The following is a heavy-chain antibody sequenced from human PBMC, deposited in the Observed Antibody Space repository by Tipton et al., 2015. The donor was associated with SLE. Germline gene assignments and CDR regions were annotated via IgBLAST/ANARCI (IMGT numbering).Heavy chain of an antibody. D-gene: IGHD1-26*01. CDR3: VRINSGASRLFDY. V-gene: IGHV4-39*07. Sequence: TLSLTCTVSGGSISSNGYSWGWIRQPPGKGLEWIGSIYYSGSTYCNSSLRSRFPISLDTSKNQFSLRLSSVTAADTAVYYCVRINSGASRLFDYWGQGMLVAVSS. J-gene: IGHJ4*02. CDR1: GGSISSNGYS. CDR2: IYYSGST.